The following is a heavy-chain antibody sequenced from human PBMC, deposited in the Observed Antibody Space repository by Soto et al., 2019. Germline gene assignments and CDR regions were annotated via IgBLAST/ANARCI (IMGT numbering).Heavy chain of an antibody. J-gene: IGHJ6*03. V-gene: IGHV1-8*01. CDR3: ARGLIVARYYYYYYYMDV. D-gene: IGHD5-12*01. CDR2: MNPNSGNT. CDR1: GYTFTSYD. Sequence: ASVKVSCKASGYTFTSYDINWVRQATGQGLEWMGWMNPNSGNTGYAQKFQGRVTMTRNTSISTAYMELSSLRSEDTAVYYCARGLIVARYYYYYYYMDVWGKGTTVTVSS.